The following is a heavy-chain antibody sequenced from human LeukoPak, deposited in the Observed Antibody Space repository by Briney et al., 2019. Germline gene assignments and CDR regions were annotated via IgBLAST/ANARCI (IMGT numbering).Heavy chain of an antibody. CDR3: ARVAGGQSGNYW. CDR2: INTDGGT. CDR1: GFTFSTYW. D-gene: IGHD1-26*01. Sequence: GGFLRLSCAASGFTFSTYWMYWVRQAPGKGLVWVSRINTDGGTSYADSVKGRFTISRDNAKNTLYLQMNSLRVEDTAVYYCARVAGGQSGNYWWGQGTLVTVSS. V-gene: IGHV3-74*01. J-gene: IGHJ4*02.